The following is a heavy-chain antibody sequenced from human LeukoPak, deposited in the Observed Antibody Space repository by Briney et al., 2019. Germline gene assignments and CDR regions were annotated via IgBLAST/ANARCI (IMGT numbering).Heavy chain of an antibody. J-gene: IGHJ3*02. CDR2: INPSGGST. V-gene: IGHV1-46*01. CDR1: GYTFTSYY. D-gene: IGHD6-13*01. Sequence: GASVKVSCKASGYTFTSYYMHWVRQAPGQGLEWMGIINPSGGSTSYAQKFQGRVTMTRDMSTSTVYMELSSLRSEDTAVYYCARVWRQQLANDAFDIWGQGTMVTVSS. CDR3: ARVWRQQLANDAFDI.